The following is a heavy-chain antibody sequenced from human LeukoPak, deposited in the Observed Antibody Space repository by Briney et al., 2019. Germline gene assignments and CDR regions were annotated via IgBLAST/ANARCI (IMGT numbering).Heavy chain of an antibody. Sequence: PSETLSLTCAVSGYSISSGYYWGWIRPPPGKGLAWIGSIYHRESTYYNPSLKSRVTISVDTSKTQFHLKLSSVAAADTAVYYCARESAPMPIPWFHPWGEETRLSVSS. V-gene: IGHV4-38-2*02. D-gene: IGHD3-16*01. CDR3: ARESAPMPIPWFHP. J-gene: IGHJ5*02. CDR2: IYHREST. CDR1: GYSISSGYY.